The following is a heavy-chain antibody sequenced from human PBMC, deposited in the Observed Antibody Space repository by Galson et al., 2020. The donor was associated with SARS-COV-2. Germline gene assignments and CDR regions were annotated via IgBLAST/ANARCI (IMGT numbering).Heavy chain of an antibody. J-gene: IGHJ3*02. D-gene: IGHD3-16*02. CDR2: IYYSGST. CDR1: SGSISSSSYY. V-gene: IGHV4-39*07. CDR3: ARDSPYDYVWGSYRYTRAFDI. Sequence: SETLSLTCTVSSGSISSSSYYWGWIRQPPGKGLEWIGSIYYSGSTYYNPSLKSRVTISVDTSKNQFSLKLSSVTAADTAVYYCARDSPYDYVWGSYRYTRAFDIWGQGTMVTVSS.